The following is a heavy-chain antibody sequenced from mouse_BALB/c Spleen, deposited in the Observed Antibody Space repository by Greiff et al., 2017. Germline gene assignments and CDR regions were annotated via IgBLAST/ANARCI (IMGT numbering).Heavy chain of an antibody. CDR3: ARWGNYDYYAMDY. Sequence: EVQGVESGGGLVQPGGSRKLSCAASGFTFSSFGMHWVRQAPEKGLEWVAYISSGSSTIYYADTVKGRFTISRDNPKNTLFLQMTSLRSEDTAMYYCARWGNYDYYAMDYWGQGTSVTVSS. D-gene: IGHD2-1*01. J-gene: IGHJ4*01. CDR1: GFTFSSFG. CDR2: ISSGSSTI. V-gene: IGHV5-17*02.